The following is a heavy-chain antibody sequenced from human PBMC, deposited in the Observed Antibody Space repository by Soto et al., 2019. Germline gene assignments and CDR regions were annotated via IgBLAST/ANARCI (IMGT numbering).Heavy chain of an antibody. CDR2: INPNSGGT. CDR1: GYTFTGYY. Sequence: QVQLVQSGAEVKKPGASVKVSCKASGYTFTGYYMHWVRQAPGQGLEWMGWINPNSGGTNYAQKFQGRVTMTRDTSISTAYMELSRLRSDDTAVYYCARERDYDFWSGPSSYGMDVWGQGTTVTVSS. CDR3: ARERDYDFWSGPSSYGMDV. J-gene: IGHJ6*02. V-gene: IGHV1-2*02. D-gene: IGHD3-3*01.